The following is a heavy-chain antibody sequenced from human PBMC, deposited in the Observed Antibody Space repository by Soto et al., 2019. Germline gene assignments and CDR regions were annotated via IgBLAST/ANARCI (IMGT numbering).Heavy chain of an antibody. J-gene: IGHJ4*02. V-gene: IGHV3-9*01. D-gene: IGHD2-15*01. CDR1: GFTFDEYA. CDR3: AKGGPDAFCGGGRCYFDS. Sequence: EVQLVESGGGLVQPGRSLRVSCAASGFTFDEYAMHWVRRVPGKGLEWVSSISWNGNIIGYAGSVKGRFTISRDNPKNSLYLQMNSLRPEDTALYFCAKGGPDAFCGGGRCYFDSWGQGTLVTVSS. CDR2: ISWNGNII.